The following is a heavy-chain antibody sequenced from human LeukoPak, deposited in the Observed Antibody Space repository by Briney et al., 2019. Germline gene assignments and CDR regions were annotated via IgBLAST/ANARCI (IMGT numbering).Heavy chain of an antibody. V-gene: IGHV1-2*02. Sequence: ASVKVSCKASGYTFTGYYMHWVRQAPGQGLEWMGWINPNSGGTNYAQKFQGRVTMTRDTSISTAYMELSRLRSDDTAVYYCAREGAYYGSGFDYWGQGTLVTVSS. CDR1: GYTFTGYY. D-gene: IGHD3-10*01. J-gene: IGHJ4*02. CDR3: AREGAYYGSGFDY. CDR2: INPNSGGT.